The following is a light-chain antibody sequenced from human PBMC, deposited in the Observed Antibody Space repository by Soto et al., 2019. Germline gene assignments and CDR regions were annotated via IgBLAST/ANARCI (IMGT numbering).Light chain of an antibody. Sequence: EIVMTQSPATLSVSPGERATLSCRASQSVSSNLAWYQQKPGQAPRLLIYGASTSATGIPARFSGSGSGTEFTLTISSLQSEDFAVYYCQQYNNWPPWTFGQGTKVYIK. CDR1: QSVSSN. V-gene: IGKV3-15*01. CDR3: QQYNNWPPWT. J-gene: IGKJ1*01. CDR2: GAS.